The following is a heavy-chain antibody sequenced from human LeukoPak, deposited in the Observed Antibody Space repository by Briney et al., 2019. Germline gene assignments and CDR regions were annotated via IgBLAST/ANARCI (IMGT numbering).Heavy chain of an antibody. V-gene: IGHV3-21*01. CDR3: ARDPDSSGSLSWFDP. D-gene: IGHD3-22*01. CDR2: ISSSSSYI. J-gene: IGHJ5*02. CDR1: GFTFSSYS. Sequence: PGGSLRLSCAASGFTFSSYSMNWVRQAPGKRLEWVSSISSSSSYIYYADSVKGRFTISRGNAKNSLYLQMNSLRAEDTAVYYCARDPDSSGSLSWFDPWGQGTLVTVSS.